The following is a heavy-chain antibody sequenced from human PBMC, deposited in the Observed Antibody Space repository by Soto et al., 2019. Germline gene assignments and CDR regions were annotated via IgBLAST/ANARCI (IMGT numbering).Heavy chain of an antibody. CDR2: INAGNGNT. CDR1: GYTFTSYA. CDR3: ARVWPYYDFWSGYYEDGMDV. Sequence: QVQLVQSGAEVKKPGASVKVSCKASGYTFTSYAMHWVRQAPGQRLEWMGWINAGNGNTKYSQKFQGRVTITRDTSASTAYMELSSLRSEDTAVYYCARVWPYYDFWSGYYEDGMDVWGQGTTVTVSS. V-gene: IGHV1-3*01. J-gene: IGHJ6*02. D-gene: IGHD3-3*01.